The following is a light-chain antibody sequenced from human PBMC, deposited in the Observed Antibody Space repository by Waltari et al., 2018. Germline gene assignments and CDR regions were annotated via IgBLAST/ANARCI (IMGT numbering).Light chain of an antibody. J-gene: IGLJ3*02. CDR3: QVWDSNSDHWV. V-gene: IGLV3-21*02. CDR2: DDT. Sequence: SYVLTPPPSLSVAPGQPATLPCGGDSIDEKSVHWFHQKPGQAPGLVVYDDTDRPSGISERFSGSNSGNTATLTISRVEAGDEADYYCQVWDSNSDHWVFGGGTKLTVL. CDR1: SIDEKS.